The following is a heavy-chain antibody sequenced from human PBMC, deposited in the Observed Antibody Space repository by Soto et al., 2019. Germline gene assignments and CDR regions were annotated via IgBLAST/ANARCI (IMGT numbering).Heavy chain of an antibody. D-gene: IGHD6-13*01. CDR3: ARLHSPYQYYYGIGV. Sequence: GGSIRFPGAPAGFTFRSYGMHWVGQVPGKGLEWVAVLCYDGSNKYYADSVKGRFTISRANSKSTLYLQMNSLSAEPTAVYSCARLHSPYQYYYGIGVWGRGTRGTVCS. CDR1: GFTFRSYG. V-gene: IGHV3-33*01. CDR2: LCYDGSNK. J-gene: IGHJ6*01.